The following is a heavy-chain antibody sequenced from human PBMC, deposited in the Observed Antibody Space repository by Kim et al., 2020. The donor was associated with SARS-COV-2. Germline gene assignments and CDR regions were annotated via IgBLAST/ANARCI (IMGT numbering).Heavy chain of an antibody. CDR1: GFTFSSYG. CDR2: IWYDGSNK. D-gene: IGHD6-13*01. CDR3: AKDRVSGTYSSSWKEGRVYYGMDV. V-gene: IGHV3-33*06. J-gene: IGHJ6*02. Sequence: GGSLRLSCAASGFTFSSYGMHWVRQAPGKGLEWVAVIWYDGSNKYYADSVKGRFTISRDNSKNTLYLQMNSLRAEDTAVYYCAKDRVSGTYSSSWKEGRVYYGMDVWGQGTTVTVSS.